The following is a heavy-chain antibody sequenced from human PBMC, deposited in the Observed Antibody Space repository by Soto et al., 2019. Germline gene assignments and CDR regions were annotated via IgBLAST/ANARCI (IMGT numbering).Heavy chain of an antibody. CDR2: ITPIFGTA. Sequence: SVKVSCKASGGTFSSHAISWVRQAPGQGLEWMGGITPIFGTANYAQKFQGRVTISADKFTATAYMELSSLTSEDTAVYYCARGDDFDYYYGVDVWGPGTTVTVYS. J-gene: IGHJ6*02. CDR3: ARGDDFDYYYGVDV. CDR1: GGTFSSHA. D-gene: IGHD3-16*01. V-gene: IGHV1-69*06.